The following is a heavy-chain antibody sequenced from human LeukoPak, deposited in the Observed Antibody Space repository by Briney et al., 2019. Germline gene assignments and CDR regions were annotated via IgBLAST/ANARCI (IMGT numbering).Heavy chain of an antibody. Sequence: SETLSLTCTVSGGSISSSYSYWGWIRQPPGKGLEWIGNIYYSGSTYYSPSLTSRVTVSVDTSENQFSLKLSSVTAADTAVYYCARRLFDVYWGQGTLVTVSS. D-gene: IGHD3-10*02. V-gene: IGHV4-39*07. CDR2: IYYSGST. CDR1: GGSISSSYSY. J-gene: IGHJ4*02. CDR3: ARRLFDVY.